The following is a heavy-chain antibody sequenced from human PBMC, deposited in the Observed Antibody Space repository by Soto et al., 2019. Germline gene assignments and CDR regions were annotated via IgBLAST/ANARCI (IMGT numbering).Heavy chain of an antibody. CDR2: IFPVVGTP. V-gene: IGHV1-69*12. CDR3: ARCDGTKIVLTTYCDLEV. J-gene: IGHJ6*02. D-gene: IGHD3-22*01. Sequence: QVKVVQSGAEVKKPGSSVKVSCKASGGSFSNYGISWVRQAPGQGLEWMGGIFPVVGTPHYAQKFQDRVTITADESTSAVYMEVTSLKSEDTAVYYCARCDGTKIVLTTYCDLEVWGQGTTVTVSS. CDR1: GGSFSNYG.